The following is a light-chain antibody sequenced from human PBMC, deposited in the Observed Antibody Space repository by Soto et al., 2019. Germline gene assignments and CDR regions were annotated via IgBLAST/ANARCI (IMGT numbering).Light chain of an antibody. Sequence: IQMTQSPSSLSASVRDRVNLTCRASQGISSNLAWYQQKTGRAPKLLIYDASSLESGVPSRFSGSGSGTEFTLYINRLQPDDFATYFCQQYYTYTWTVGQGTNVDI. CDR2: DAS. V-gene: IGKV1-13*02. CDR1: QGISSN. J-gene: IGKJ1*01. CDR3: QQYYTYTWT.